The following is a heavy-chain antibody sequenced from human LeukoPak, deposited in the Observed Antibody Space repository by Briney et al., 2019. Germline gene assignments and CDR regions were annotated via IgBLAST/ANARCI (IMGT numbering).Heavy chain of an antibody. CDR3: ARNAAANYGMDV. Sequence: GGSPRLSCAASGFTFSSYSMNWVRQAPGKGLEWVSSISSSSSYIYYADSVKGRFTISRDNAKNSLYLQMNSLRAEDTAVYYCARNAAANYGMDVWGQGTTVTVSS. CDR1: GFTFSSYS. V-gene: IGHV3-21*01. CDR2: ISSSSSYI. D-gene: IGHD2-15*01. J-gene: IGHJ6*02.